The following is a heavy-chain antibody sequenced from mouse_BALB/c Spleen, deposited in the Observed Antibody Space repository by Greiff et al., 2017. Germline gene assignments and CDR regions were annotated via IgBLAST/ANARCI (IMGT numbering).Heavy chain of an antibody. CDR3: ARGGLYYFDY. CDR1: GFTFSSYA. CDR2: ISSGGST. V-gene: IGHV5-6-5*01. J-gene: IGHJ2*01. Sequence: EVKVVESGGGLVKPGGSLKLSCAASGFTFSSYAMSWVRQTPEKRLEWVASISSGGSTYYPDSVKGRFTISRDNARNILYLQMSSLRSEDTAMYYCARGGLYYFDYWGQGTTLTVSS.